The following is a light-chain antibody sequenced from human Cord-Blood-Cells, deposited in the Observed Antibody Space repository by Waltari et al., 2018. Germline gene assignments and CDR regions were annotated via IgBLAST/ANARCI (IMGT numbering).Light chain of an antibody. Sequence: DIQMTQSPSTLSASVVDRVTITCRASQSISSWLAWYQQKPGKAPKLLIYKASSLESGVPSRFSGSGSGTEFTLTTSSLQPDDFATYYCQQYNSYSRTFGQVKKVEIK. J-gene: IGKJ1*01. CDR2: KAS. V-gene: IGKV1-5*03. CDR1: QSISSW. CDR3: QQYNSYSRT.